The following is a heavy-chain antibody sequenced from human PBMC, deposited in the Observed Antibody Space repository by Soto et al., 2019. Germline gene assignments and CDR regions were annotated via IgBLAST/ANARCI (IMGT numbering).Heavy chain of an antibody. V-gene: IGHV3-53*01. CDR2: IYSGGYT. D-gene: IGHD3-10*01. J-gene: IGHJ4*02. CDR1: GFTVSNNY. CDR3: APGRGGGGY. Sequence: EVQLVESGGGLIQPGGSLRLSCAVSGFTVSNNYMSWVRQAPGKGLEGVSVIYSGGYTAYGDSVKGRFTISRDNSKNTLCLQMKSRGAADTGVLCCAPGRGGGGYWGQGTLVTVSS.